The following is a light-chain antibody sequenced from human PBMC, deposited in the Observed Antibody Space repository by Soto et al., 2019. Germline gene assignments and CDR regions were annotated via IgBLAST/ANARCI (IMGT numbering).Light chain of an antibody. V-gene: IGKV3-20*01. J-gene: IGKJ3*01. CDR2: GPS. CDR1: QDISSDY. Sequence: EVVLTQSPGTLSLFPGERATLSCRASQDISSDYVAWYQQKTGQPPRLLIYGPSSRATSIPDRFVCSESARDFTLTTSRVAPEDFPVYYWQEFGYSPTFTFGPGTKVDVK. CDR3: QEFGYSPTFT.